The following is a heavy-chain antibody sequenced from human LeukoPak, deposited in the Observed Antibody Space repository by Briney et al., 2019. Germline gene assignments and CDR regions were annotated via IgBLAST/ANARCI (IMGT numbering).Heavy chain of an antibody. V-gene: IGHV4-34*01. CDR1: GGSFSGYY. CDR2: INHSGST. Sequence: SETLPLTCAVYGGSFSGYYWSWIRQPPGKGLEWIGEINHSGSTNYNPSLKSRVTISVDTSKNQFSLKLSSVTAADTAVYYCARGPSSYGSGSYYNFYYYYYMDVWGKGTTVTVSS. CDR3: ARGPSSYGSGSYYNFYYYYYMDV. D-gene: IGHD3-10*01. J-gene: IGHJ6*03.